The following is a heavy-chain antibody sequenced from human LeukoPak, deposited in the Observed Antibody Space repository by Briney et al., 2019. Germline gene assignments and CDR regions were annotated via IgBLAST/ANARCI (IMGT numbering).Heavy chain of an antibody. CDR2: IDKDGNEI. D-gene: IGHD1-1*01. CDR3: VTDGDKWNDFEY. Sequence: GGSLKLSCAASGFTVSSSYVTWVRQAPGKGLEWVAIIDKDGNEIKYVDSVKGRFTLSRDNAKNSVYLQMNSLTTEDTALYYCVTDGDKWNDFEYWGQGTLVTVSS. CDR1: GFTVSSSY. J-gene: IGHJ4*02. V-gene: IGHV3-7*01.